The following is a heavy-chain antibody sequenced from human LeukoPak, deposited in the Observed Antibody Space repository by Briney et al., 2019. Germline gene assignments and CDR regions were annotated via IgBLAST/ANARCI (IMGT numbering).Heavy chain of an antibody. V-gene: IGHV3-53*01. CDR1: GVNVKNNY. Sequence: PGGSLRLSCAAPGVNVKNNYMSWVRQAPGKGPEWVSVTYSDGYTSFADSVAGRFTFSRDTSRNTMFLQMTSLRVDDSAVYYCVWGRQWYFDLWGRGSLVTV. D-gene: IGHD3-16*01. CDR3: VWGRQWYFDL. J-gene: IGHJ2*01. CDR2: TYSDGYT.